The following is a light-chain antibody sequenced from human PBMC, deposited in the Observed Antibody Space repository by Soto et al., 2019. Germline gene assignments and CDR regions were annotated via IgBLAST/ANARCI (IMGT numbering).Light chain of an antibody. V-gene: IGKV1-5*01. Sequence: DIQMPLYPYPLSASFGDRFTITCLASQNVNKWLAWFQQKPGKVPKLLIFDASTLQTGVPSRFGGGGSGTEFTLTISGLQPDDFATHYCQQYNSDSPWTFGPGTKVDIK. CDR2: DAS. J-gene: IGKJ1*01. CDR1: QNVNKW. CDR3: QQYNSDSPWT.